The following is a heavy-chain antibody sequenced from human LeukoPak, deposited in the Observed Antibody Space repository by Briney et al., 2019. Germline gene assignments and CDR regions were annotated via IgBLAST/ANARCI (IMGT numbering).Heavy chain of an antibody. V-gene: IGHV4-39*07. J-gene: IGHJ6*03. CDR3: ARDGFYYHYYMDV. CDR2: ISYSGAT. CDR1: GGTVTSSTYF. Sequence: SETLSLTCTLSGGTVTSSTYFWGWIRQPPGKGLEWIGSISYSGATYYNPSLKSRVSMSVHTSKNQFSLELSSVTAADTAVYYCARDGFYYHYYMDVWGEGTTVTVSS.